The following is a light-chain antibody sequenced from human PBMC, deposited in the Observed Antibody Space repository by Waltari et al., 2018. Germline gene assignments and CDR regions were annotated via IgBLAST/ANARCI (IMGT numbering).Light chain of an antibody. CDR3: CSYAGSYTYV. CDR2: DVS. CDR1: SRPARGYNY. Sequence: QSALTQPRSVSGSPGQTVTISCTGTSRPARGYNYAPWYQQPPGKAPKLMIYDVSKRPSGVPDRFSGSKSGNTASLTISGLQAEDEADYYCCSYAGSYTYVFGTGTKVTVL. J-gene: IGLJ1*01. V-gene: IGLV2-11*01.